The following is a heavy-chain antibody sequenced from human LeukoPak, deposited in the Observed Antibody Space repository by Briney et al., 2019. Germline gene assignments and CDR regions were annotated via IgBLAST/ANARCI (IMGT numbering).Heavy chain of an antibody. Sequence: PSETLSLTCTVSGGSISSGSYYWSWIRQPAGKGLEWIGRIYTSGSTNYNPSLKSRVTISVDTSKNQFSLKLSSVTAADTAVYYCARLGFGELFPYYYMDVWGKGTTVTISS. CDR1: GGSISSGSYY. CDR2: IYTSGST. CDR3: ARLGFGELFPYYYMDV. J-gene: IGHJ6*03. D-gene: IGHD3-10*01. V-gene: IGHV4-61*02.